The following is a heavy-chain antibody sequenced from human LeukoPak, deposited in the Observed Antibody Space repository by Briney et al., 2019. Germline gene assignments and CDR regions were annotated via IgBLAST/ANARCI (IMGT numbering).Heavy chain of an antibody. J-gene: IGHJ4*02. Sequence: PGGSLRLSCAASGFTFSNYAMHWVRQAPGKGLEWVTVISYDGNNKYYADSVKGRFTISRDNSKNTVYLQMNSLRAEDTAVYYCASGQQWLDDWGEGTLVTVSS. CDR3: ASGQQWLDD. D-gene: IGHD6-19*01. CDR2: ISYDGNNK. CDR1: GFTFSNYA. V-gene: IGHV3-30-3*01.